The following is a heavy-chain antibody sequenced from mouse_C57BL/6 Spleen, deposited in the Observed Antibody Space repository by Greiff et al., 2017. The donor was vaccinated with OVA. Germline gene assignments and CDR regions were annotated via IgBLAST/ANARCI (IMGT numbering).Heavy chain of an antibody. J-gene: IGHJ2*01. CDR3: ARRLRWDFAY. CDR2: IYPGDGDT. D-gene: IGHD2-4*01. CDR1: GYAFSSYW. V-gene: IGHV1-80*01. Sequence: QVQLKESGAELVKPGASVKISCKASGYAFSSYWMNWVKQRPGKGLEWIGQIYPGDGDTNYNGKFKGKATLTADKSSSTAYMQLSSLTSEDSAVYFCARRLRWDFAYWGQGTTRTVSS.